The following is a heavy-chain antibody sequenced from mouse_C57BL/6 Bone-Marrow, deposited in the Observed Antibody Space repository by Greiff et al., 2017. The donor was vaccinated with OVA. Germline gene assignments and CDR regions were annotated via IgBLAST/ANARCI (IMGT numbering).Heavy chain of an antibody. Sequence: QVQLQQPGAELVKPGASVKLSCKASGYTFTSYWMHWVKQRPGRGLEWIGRIDPNSGGTKYNEKFKSQATLTVDKPSSTAYMQLSSLTSEDSAVDYCERRERFAWFAYWGQGTLVTVSA. CDR3: ERRERFAWFAY. J-gene: IGHJ3*01. V-gene: IGHV1-72*01. CDR1: GYTFTSYW. CDR2: IDPNSGGT.